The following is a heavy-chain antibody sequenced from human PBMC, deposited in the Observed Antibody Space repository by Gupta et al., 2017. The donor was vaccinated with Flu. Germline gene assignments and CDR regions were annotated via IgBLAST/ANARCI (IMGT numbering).Heavy chain of an antibody. J-gene: IGHJ6*03. D-gene: IGHD2-8*02. V-gene: IGHV3-9*01. CDR3: AKDGQWFCTVDPFYYYLDV. Sequence: NCCDGAYADSVKGRFTISRDNAKKSLYLQMTSLRAEDTAVYYCAKDGQWFCTVDPFYYYLDVWGKGTTVTVSS. CDR2: NCCDG.